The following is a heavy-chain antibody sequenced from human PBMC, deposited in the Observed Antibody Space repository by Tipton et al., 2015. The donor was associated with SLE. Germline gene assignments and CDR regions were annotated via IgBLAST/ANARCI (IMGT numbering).Heavy chain of an antibody. J-gene: IGHJ4*02. D-gene: IGHD5-12*01. V-gene: IGHV4-59*08. CDR3: ARRLTRYSGYDYFDY. CDR2: IYYSGST. CDR1: GGSISSYY. Sequence: TLSLTCTVSGGSISSYYWSWVRQPPGKGLEWIGYIYYSGSTNYNPSLKSRVTISVDTSKNQFSLKLSSVAAADTAVYYCARRLTRYSGYDYFDYWCQATLGTVS.